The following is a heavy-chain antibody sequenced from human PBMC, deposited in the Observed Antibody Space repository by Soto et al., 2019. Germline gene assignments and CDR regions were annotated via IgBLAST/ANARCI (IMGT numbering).Heavy chain of an antibody. V-gene: IGHV3-30-3*01. CDR2: ISYDGSNK. Sequence: QVQLVESGGGVVQPGRSLRLSCAASGFTFSSYAMHWVRQAPGKGLEWVAVISYDGSNKYYADSVKGRFTISRDNSKNTLYLQMNSLRAEDTAVYYCARDRYAWIQLKARYYGMDVWGQGTTVTVSS. D-gene: IGHD5-18*01. CDR3: ARDRYAWIQLKARYYGMDV. J-gene: IGHJ6*02. CDR1: GFTFSSYA.